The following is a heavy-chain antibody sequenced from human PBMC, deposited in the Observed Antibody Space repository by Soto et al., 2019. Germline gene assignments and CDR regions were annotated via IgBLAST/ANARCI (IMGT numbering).Heavy chain of an antibody. CDR1: GFTFSIYA. Sequence: EVQLLESVGGLVQPAGSLRLSCAAGGFTFSIYAMSWVHQPAGKGLERVSDMSGSGGSTYYADSVKGRFTMSRENTKNARYLQMNSLRAYDTPVYDCAKASRGGVCLVIPDYWGQGALVSVYS. CDR3: AKASRGGVCLVIPDY. D-gene: IGHD6-19*01. J-gene: IGHJ4*02. V-gene: IGHV3-23*01. CDR2: MSGSGGST.